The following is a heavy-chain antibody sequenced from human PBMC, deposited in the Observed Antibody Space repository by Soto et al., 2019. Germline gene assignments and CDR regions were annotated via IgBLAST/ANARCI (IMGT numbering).Heavy chain of an antibody. D-gene: IGHD3-10*01. CDR3: AKARFGDGRGFDY. J-gene: IGHJ4*02. V-gene: IGHV3-23*01. CDR2: ISGSGTNT. Sequence: EVQLLESGGGLVQPGGSLRLSCAASGFTFRNNAMNWVRQAPGKGLEWVSTISGSGTNTYYSDSVKGRFTISRDNARDTLFLQMSGLKFEDTAVYFFAKARFGDGRGFDYWGQGTLVSVSS. CDR1: GFTFRNNA.